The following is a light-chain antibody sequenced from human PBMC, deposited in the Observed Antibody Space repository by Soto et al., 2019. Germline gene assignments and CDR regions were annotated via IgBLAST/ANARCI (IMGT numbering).Light chain of an antibody. Sequence: QSALTQPPSASGFPGQSVTISCTGTSSDVGYYDYVSWYQQHPGKAPKLVIYEVTKRPSGVPDRVSASKSGNTASLTVSGLRAEDEADYYCSSWDSSLSAYVFGTGTKVTVL. J-gene: IGLJ1*01. V-gene: IGLV2-8*01. CDR1: SSDVGYYDY. CDR2: EVT. CDR3: SSWDSSLSAYV.